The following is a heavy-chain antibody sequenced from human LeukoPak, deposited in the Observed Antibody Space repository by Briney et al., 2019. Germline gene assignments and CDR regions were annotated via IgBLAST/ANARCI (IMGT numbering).Heavy chain of an antibody. CDR1: GYTFTSYG. CDR3: ARLGTYYYDSSGYRNKMFDY. D-gene: IGHD3-22*01. J-gene: IGHJ4*02. CDR2: ISAYNGNT. Sequence: ASVKVSCKASGYTFTSYGISWVRQAPGQGLEWMGWISAYNGNTNYAQKRQGRVTMTTDTSTSTAYMELRSLRSDDTAVYYCARLGTYYYDSSGYRNKMFDYWGQGTLVTVSS. V-gene: IGHV1-18*01.